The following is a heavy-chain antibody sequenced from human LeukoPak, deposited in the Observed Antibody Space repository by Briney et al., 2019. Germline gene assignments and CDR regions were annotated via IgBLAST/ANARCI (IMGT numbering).Heavy chain of an antibody. J-gene: IGHJ6*02. Sequence: SETLSLTCTVSGGSISSYYWSWIRQPPGKGLEWIGYIYYSGSTNYNPSLKSRVTISVDTSKNQFSLKLSSVTAADTAVYCCARLRPLEGDYYYNVMDVWGQGTTATVSS. CDR2: IYYSGST. V-gene: IGHV4-59*08. CDR3: ARLRPLEGDYYYNVMDV. CDR1: GGSISSYY. D-gene: IGHD2-21*01.